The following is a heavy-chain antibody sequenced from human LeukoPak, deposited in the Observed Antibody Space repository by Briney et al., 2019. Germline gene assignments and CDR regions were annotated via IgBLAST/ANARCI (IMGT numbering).Heavy chain of an antibody. V-gene: IGHV3-21*01. CDR1: GFTFSSYS. CDR2: ISSSSSYI. J-gene: IGHJ4*02. Sequence: GGSLRLSCGASGFTFSSYSMNWVRQAPGKGLEWVSSISSSSSYIYYADSVKGRFTISRDNAKNSLYLQMNSLRAEDTAVYYCARVQVGAGSGIFGVVTDYWGQGTLVTVSS. CDR3: ARVQVGAGSGIFGVVTDY. D-gene: IGHD3-3*01.